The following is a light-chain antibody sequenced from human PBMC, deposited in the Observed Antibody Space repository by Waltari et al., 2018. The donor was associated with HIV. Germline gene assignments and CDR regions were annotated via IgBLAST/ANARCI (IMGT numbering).Light chain of an antibody. CDR1: QSISSY. CDR3: QQRSNWPPLT. V-gene: IGKV3-11*01. Sequence: EIVLTHSPATLSLSPGERATLSCRASQSISSYLAWYQQKPGQAPRLLIYDASNRATGIPAWFRGSGSGTDFTLTISSLEPEDFAFYYCQQRSNWPPLTFGGGTRVEIK. CDR2: DAS. J-gene: IGKJ4*01.